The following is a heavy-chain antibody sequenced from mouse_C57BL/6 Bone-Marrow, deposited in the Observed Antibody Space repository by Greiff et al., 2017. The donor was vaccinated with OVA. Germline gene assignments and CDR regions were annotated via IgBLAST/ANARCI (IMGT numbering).Heavy chain of an antibody. J-gene: IGHJ4*01. V-gene: IGHV3-6*01. CDR3: AIAPHRKNLYAMDY. CDR2: ISYDGSN. Sequence: DVQLQESGPGLVKPSQSLSLTCSVTGYSITSGYYWNWLRQFPGNKLEWMGYISYDGSNNYNPSLKNRISITRDTSKNQFFLKLNPVTTEDTATYYCAIAPHRKNLYAMDYWGQGTSVTVSS. CDR1: GYSITSGYY.